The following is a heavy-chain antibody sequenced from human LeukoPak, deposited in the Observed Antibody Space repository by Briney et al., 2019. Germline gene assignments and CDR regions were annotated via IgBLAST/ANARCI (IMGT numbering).Heavy chain of an antibody. D-gene: IGHD3-10*01. V-gene: IGHV3-30*18. CDR2: ISYDGTNK. J-gene: IGHJ4*02. Sequence: GGSLRLSCAASGFAFSSYGMHWVRQAPGKGLEWVALISYDGTNKYYADSVKGRFTISRDNSKNTLYLQMNSLRAEDTAVYYCAKSPGAHGYWGQGTLVTVSS. CDR3: AKSPGAHGY. CDR1: GFAFSSYG.